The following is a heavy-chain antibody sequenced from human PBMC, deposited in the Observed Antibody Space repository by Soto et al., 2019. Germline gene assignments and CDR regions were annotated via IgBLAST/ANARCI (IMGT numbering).Heavy chain of an antibody. CDR3: VKDPGRLVLTIRRYHFEN. Sequence: GGSLRLSCSACGFSFSRYAMHWVRQAPGKGLEYVSTISSNGGSTYSADSVKGRFTISRDNSKNTLYLQMSSLRAEDTAVYYCVKDPGRLVLTIRRYHFENWRQRTLVTVSS. J-gene: IGHJ4*02. CDR2: ISSNGGST. V-gene: IGHV3-64D*06. D-gene: IGHD2-8*02. CDR1: GFSFSRYA.